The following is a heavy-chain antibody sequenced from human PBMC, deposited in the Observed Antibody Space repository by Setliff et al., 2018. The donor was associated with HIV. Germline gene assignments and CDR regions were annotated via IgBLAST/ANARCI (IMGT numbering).Heavy chain of an antibody. CDR1: GDPITHYY. D-gene: IGHD6-19*01. CDR2: IFDSENN. J-gene: IGHJ4*02. CDR3: ARARSDWYNVRPYYLDL. Sequence: SETLSLTCSVSGDPITHYYWNWIRQPPGKGLEWIGNIFDSENNNYNPSLKSRVSMSVDTSKNQFSLRLTSVTAADTAVYYCARARSDWYNVRPYYLDLWGQGTPVTVSS. V-gene: IGHV4-59*01.